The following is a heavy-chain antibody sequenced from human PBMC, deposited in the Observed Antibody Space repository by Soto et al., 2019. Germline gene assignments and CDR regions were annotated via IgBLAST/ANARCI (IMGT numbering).Heavy chain of an antibody. D-gene: IGHD2-21*02. CDR3: ARRNVTDAAPYGNCFDT. J-gene: IGHJ5*02. CDR2: SIPFFGST. CDR1: GGTFSSYP. Sequence: VASVKVSCKASGGTFSSYPINWVRQAPGQGLEWMGGSIPFFGSTHSAQKFQGRLTITADESTSTTYMELSSLRADDTAVYYCARRNVTDAAPYGNCFDTWGQGTLVTVSS. V-gene: IGHV1-69*13.